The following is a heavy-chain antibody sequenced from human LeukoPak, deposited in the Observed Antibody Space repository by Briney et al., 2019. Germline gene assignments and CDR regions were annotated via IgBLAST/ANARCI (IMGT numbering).Heavy chain of an antibody. V-gene: IGHV4-31*03. CDR2: IYYTGST. CDR3: ARDNEWLDY. CDR1: GGSISSGGYY. D-gene: IGHD6-19*01. Sequence: SETLSLTCTVSGGSISSGGYYWSWIRQHPGKGLEWIGHIYYTGSTYYNPSLQSRVTISSETSKNQFSLKLSSVTAADTAVYYCARDNEWLDYWGQGNLVIVSS. J-gene: IGHJ4*02.